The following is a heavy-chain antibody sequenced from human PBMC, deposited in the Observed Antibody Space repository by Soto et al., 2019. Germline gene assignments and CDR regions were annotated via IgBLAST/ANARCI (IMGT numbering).Heavy chain of an antibody. CDR2: ISWNSGSI. CDR1: GFTFDDYA. Sequence: EVQLVESGGGLVQPGRSLRLSCAASGFTFDDYAMHWVRQAPGKGLEWVSGISWNSGSIGYADSVKGRFTISRDNAKNSLYLQMNSLSAEDTALYYCALTGSYYYMDVWGKGNAVTVSS. D-gene: IGHD2-15*01. CDR3: ALTGSYYYMDV. V-gene: IGHV3-9*01. J-gene: IGHJ6*03.